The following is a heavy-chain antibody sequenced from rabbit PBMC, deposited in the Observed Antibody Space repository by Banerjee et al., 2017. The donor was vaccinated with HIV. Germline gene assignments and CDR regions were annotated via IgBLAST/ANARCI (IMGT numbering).Heavy chain of an antibody. CDR2: IYVGGSRSN. CDR1: GIDFSSYYM. V-gene: IGHV1S45*01. D-gene: IGHD6-1*01. CDR3: ARDRGITGYAYATYYFNL. J-gene: IGHJ4*01. Sequence: QQQLEESGGGLVKPGGTLTLTCKASGIDFSSYYMSWVRQAPGKGLEWVACIYVGGSRSNYYANWAKGRFTISKTSSTTVTLQMTSLTAADAATYFCARDRGITGYAYATYYFNLWGPGTLVTVS.